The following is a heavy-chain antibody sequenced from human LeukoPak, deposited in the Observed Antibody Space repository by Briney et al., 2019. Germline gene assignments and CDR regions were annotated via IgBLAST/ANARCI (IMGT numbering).Heavy chain of an antibody. CDR3: ARSYCSSTSCYYYYYMDV. J-gene: IGHJ6*03. CDR2: IIPIFGTA. Sequence: SVKVSCKASGGTFSSYAISWVRQAPGQGLEWMGGIIPIFGTANYAQKFQGRVTITTDESTSTAYMELSSLRSEDTAVYYCARSYCSSTSCYYYYYMDVWGKGTTVTVSS. D-gene: IGHD2-2*01. CDR1: GGTFSSYA. V-gene: IGHV1-69*05.